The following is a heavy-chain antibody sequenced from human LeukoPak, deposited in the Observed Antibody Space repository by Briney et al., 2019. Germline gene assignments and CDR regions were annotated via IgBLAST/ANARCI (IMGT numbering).Heavy chain of an antibody. CDR1: GCTFSSYA. V-gene: IGHV3-30-3*01. CDR2: VSYDGSNK. CDR3: AKAFMVRGVSIFGSGMDV. Sequence: PGGFLRLSCAASGCTFSSYATHWVRQAPGKGLEWVAVVSYDGSNKYYAGSVKGRFTISRDNSKNTLYLQMNSLRAEDTAVYYCAKAFMVRGVSIFGSGMDVWGQGTTVTVSS. D-gene: IGHD3-10*01. J-gene: IGHJ6*02.